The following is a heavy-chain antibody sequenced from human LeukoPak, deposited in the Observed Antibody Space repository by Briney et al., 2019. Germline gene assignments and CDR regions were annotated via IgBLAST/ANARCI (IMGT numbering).Heavy chain of an antibody. CDR3: ARDYEGWFDP. CDR2: IIPIFGTA. V-gene: IGHV1-69*13. CDR1: GGTFSSYA. Sequence: ASVKVSCKASGGTFSSYAISWVRQAPGQGLEWMGGIIPIFGTANYAQKFQGRVTITADESTSTAYMELSSLRSEDTAVYYCARDYEGWFDPWGQGTLVTVSS. D-gene: IGHD3-16*01. J-gene: IGHJ5*02.